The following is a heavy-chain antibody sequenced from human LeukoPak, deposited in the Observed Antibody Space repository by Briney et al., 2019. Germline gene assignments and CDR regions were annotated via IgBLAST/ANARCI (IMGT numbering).Heavy chain of an antibody. V-gene: IGHV5-51*01. J-gene: IGHJ4*02. CDR1: GYSFSNYW. CDR3: YTVGATLEDF. CDR2: IYPGDSDT. D-gene: IGHD1-26*01. Sequence: GESLKISCKGSGYSFSNYWINWVRQMPGKGLEWMGVIYPGDSDTRYSPSFQGQVTISADKSISTADLQWSSLKASDTAMYYRYTVGATLEDFWGQGTLVTVSS.